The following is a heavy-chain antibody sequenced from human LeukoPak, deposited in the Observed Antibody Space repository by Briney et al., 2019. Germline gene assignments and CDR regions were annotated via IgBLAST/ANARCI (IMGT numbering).Heavy chain of an antibody. D-gene: IGHD2-2*01. Sequence: GGSLRLSCAASGFTFSNAWMSWVRQAPGKGLEWVGRIKSKTDGGTTDYAAPVKGRFTISRDDSKNTLYLQMNSLKTEDTAVYYCTTDIVVVPAAILYGMDVWGQGTTVTVSS. J-gene: IGHJ6*02. CDR2: IKSKTDGGTT. V-gene: IGHV3-15*01. CDR3: TTDIVVVPAAILYGMDV. CDR1: GFTFSNAW.